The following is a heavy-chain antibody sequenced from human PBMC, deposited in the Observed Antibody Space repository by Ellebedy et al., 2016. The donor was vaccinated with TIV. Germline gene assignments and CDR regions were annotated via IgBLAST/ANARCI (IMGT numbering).Heavy chain of an antibody. Sequence: GESLKISXAASGFTFSDYYMSWVRQAPGKGLEWVSSISSSSSYIYYADSVKGRFTISRDNAKNSLYLQMNSLRAEDTAVYYCARGPPDYYDSSGYADWYFDLWGRGTLVTVSS. CDR2: ISSSSSYI. CDR1: GFTFSDYY. CDR3: ARGPPDYYDSSGYADWYFDL. V-gene: IGHV3-21*01. D-gene: IGHD3-22*01. J-gene: IGHJ2*01.